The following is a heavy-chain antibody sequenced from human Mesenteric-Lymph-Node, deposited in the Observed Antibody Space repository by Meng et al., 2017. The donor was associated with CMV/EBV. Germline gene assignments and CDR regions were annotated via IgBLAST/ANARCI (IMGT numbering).Heavy chain of an antibody. D-gene: IGHD4-23*01. V-gene: IGHV1-69*02. CDR2: IIPILGIT. CDR3: AGQTTVVTPFDS. J-gene: IGHJ4*02. Sequence: CKGSGGTFKSQTDQLVRQVPGQGLEWMGRIIPILGITNYAQRFQGRVTITADKSASTAYMELSSLRSDDTAVYYCAGQTTVVTPFDSWGQGALVTVSS. CDR1: GGTFKSQT.